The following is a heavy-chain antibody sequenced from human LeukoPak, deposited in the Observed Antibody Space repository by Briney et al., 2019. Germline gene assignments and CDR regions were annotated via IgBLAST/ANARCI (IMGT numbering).Heavy chain of an antibody. J-gene: IGHJ4*02. D-gene: IGHD4-17*01. CDR3: AGADRHDYGEDY. CDR1: GGSISSYY. Sequence: SETLSLTCTVSGGSISSYYWSWIRQPPGKGLEWMGFNSGSSYYNPSLKSRVTMSVDTSKNQFSLKLTSVTAADTAFYYCAGADRHDYGEDYWGQGTLVTVSS. CDR2: NSGSS. V-gene: IGHV4-4*07.